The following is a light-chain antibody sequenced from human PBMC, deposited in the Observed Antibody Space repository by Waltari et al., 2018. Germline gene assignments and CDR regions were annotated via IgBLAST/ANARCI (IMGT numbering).Light chain of an antibody. V-gene: IGLV1-40*01. CDR2: GNS. CDR1: SSNIRAGYD. Sequence: QSVLTQPPSVSGAPGQRVTISCTGSSSNIRAGYDVHWYQQLPGTAPKPLIYGNSNRPSGVPDRFSGSKSGTSASLAITGLQAEDEADYYCQSYDSSLSGSYVFGTGTKVTVL. J-gene: IGLJ1*01. CDR3: QSYDSSLSGSYV.